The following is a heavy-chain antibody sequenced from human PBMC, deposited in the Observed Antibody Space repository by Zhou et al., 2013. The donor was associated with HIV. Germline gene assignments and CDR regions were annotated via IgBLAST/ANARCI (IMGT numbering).Heavy chain of an antibody. CDR3: ARPNENWNYDYYYYMDV. V-gene: IGHV1-69*05. CDR1: GGTFSSYA. Sequence: QVQLVQSGAEVKKPGSSVKVSCKASGGTFSSYAISWVRQAPGQGLEWMGGIIPIFGTANYAQKFQGRVTITTDESTSTAYMELSSLRSEDTAVYYCARPNENWNYDYYYYMDVWGKGTTGHRLL. D-gene: IGHD1-1*01. J-gene: IGHJ6*03. CDR2: IIPIFGTA.